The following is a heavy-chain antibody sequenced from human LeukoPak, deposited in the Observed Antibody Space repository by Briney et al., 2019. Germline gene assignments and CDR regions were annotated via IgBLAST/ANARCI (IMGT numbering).Heavy chain of an antibody. D-gene: IGHD3-10*01. V-gene: IGHV1-8*01. J-gene: IGHJ6*02. CDR1: GYTFTSYD. CDR3: ARASRITMVRGSRGMDV. CDR2: MNPNSGNT. Sequence: GASVKVSCKASGYTFTSYDINWVRQATGQGLEWMGWMNPNSGNTGYAQKFQGRVTMTRNTSISAAYMELGSLRSEDTAVYYCARASRITMVRGSRGMDVWGQGTTVTVSS.